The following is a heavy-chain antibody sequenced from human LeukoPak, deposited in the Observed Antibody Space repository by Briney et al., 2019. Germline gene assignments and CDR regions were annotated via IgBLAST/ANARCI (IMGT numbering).Heavy chain of an antibody. CDR2: ISWNSGSI. J-gene: IGHJ6*02. D-gene: IGHD3-10*01. CDR3: AKDMDYGSRSYYTGGTTYGMDV. CDR1: GFTFDDYA. V-gene: IGHV3-9*01. Sequence: GRSLRLSCAASGFTFDDYAMHWVRQAPGKGLEWVSGISWNSGSIGYADSVKGRFTISRDNAKNSLYLQMNSLRAEDTALYYCAKDMDYGSRSYYTGGTTYGMDVWGQGTTVTVSS.